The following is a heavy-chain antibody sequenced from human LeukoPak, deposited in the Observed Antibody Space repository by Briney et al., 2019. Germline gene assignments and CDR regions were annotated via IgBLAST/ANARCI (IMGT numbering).Heavy chain of an antibody. V-gene: IGHV4-38-2*02. J-gene: IGHJ4*02. Sequence: PSETLSLTCTVSGYSISSGYYWGWIRQPPGKGLEWIGSIYHSGSTYYNPSLKSRVTISVDTSKNQFSLKLSSVTAADTAVYYCARTGSSWNLMDYWGQGTLVTVSS. CDR3: ARTGSSWNLMDY. D-gene: IGHD6-13*01. CDR1: GYSISSGYY. CDR2: IYHSGST.